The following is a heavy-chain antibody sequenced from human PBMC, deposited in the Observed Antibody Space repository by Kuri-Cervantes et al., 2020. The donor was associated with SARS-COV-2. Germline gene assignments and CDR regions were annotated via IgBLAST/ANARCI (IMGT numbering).Heavy chain of an antibody. V-gene: IGHV3-33*08. D-gene: IGHD6-13*01. Sequence: GESLKISCAASGFTFSSYGMHWVRQAPGKGLEWVAVIRYDGSNKYYADSVKGRFTISRDNSKDTLYLQMNSLRAEDTAVYYCAREEYSSSWWGELGPFDYWGQGTLVTVSS. CDR1: GFTFSSYG. J-gene: IGHJ4*02. CDR3: AREEYSSSWWGELGPFDY. CDR2: IRYDGSNK.